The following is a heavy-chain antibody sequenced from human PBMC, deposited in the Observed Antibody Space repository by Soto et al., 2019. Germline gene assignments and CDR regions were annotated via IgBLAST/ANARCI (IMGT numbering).Heavy chain of an antibody. J-gene: IGHJ2*01. CDR3: ARQYYNFWSGSYTGSSYFDF. V-gene: IGHV5-51*01. D-gene: IGHD3-3*01. CDR2: IYPSDSDT. CDR1: GYSLSDYW. Sequence: PGESLKISCQGSGYSLSDYWIGWVRQMPGKGLEWMGIIYPSDSDTKYSPSFQGHVTFSVDTSISTAFLQWNSLKASDTAIYYCARQYYNFWSGSYTGSSYFDFWGRGTLVTVSS.